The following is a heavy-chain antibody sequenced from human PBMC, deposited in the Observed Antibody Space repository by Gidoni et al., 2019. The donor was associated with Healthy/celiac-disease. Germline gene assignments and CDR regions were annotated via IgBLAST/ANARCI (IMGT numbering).Heavy chain of an antibody. Sequence: QVQLVQSGAEVKKPGSSVKVSCKASGGTFSSYAISWVRQAPGQGLEWMGGIIPIFGTANYAQKFQGRVTITADESTSTAYRELSSLRSEDTAVYYCASPGSLYGDYGFRGDYYYGMDVWGKGTTVTVSS. V-gene: IGHV1-69*01. CDR2: IIPIFGTA. J-gene: IGHJ6*04. CDR1: GGTFSSYA. CDR3: ASPGSLYGDYGFRGDYYYGMDV. D-gene: IGHD4-17*01.